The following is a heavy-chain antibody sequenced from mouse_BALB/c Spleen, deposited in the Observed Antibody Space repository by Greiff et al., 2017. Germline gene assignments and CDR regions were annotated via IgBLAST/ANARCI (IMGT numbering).Heavy chain of an antibody. CDR2: ISSGGGNT. D-gene: IGHD1-1*01. J-gene: IGHJ1*01. CDR3: ARSYYYGSSSWYFDV. Sequence: EVKLVESGGGLVKPGGSLKLSCAASGFTFSSYTMSWVRQTPEKRLEWVATISSGGGNTYYPDSVKGRFTISRDNAKNNLYLQMSSLRSEDTALYYCARSYYYGSSSWYFDVWGAGTTVTVSS. V-gene: IGHV5-9*03. CDR1: GFTFSSYT.